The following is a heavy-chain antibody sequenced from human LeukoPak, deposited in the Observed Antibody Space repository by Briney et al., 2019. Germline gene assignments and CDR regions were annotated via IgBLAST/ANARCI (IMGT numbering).Heavy chain of an antibody. CDR1: GFTFSSYA. V-gene: IGHV3-30-3*01. J-gene: IGHJ4*02. D-gene: IGHD6-19*01. CDR2: ISYDGSNK. CDR3: ASYSSGWYSPFDY. Sequence: GGSLRLSCAASGFTFSSYAMHWVRQAPGKGLEWVAVISYDGSNKYYADSVKGRFTISRDNSKNTLYLQMNSLRAEDTAVYYCASYSSGWYSPFDYWGQGTLVTVSS.